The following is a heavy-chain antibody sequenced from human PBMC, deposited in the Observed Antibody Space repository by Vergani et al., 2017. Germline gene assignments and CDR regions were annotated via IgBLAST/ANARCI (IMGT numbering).Heavy chain of an antibody. D-gene: IGHD3-22*01. CDR3: ARGQPVVVIKPDLNWFDP. CDR1: GGTFSSYT. Sequence: QVQLVQSGAEVKKPGSSVKVSCKASGGTFSSYTISWVRQAPGQGLEWMGRIIPILGIANYAQKFQGRVTITADESTSTAYMELSSLRSEDTAVYYCARGQPVVVIKPDLNWFDPWGQGTLVTVSS. CDR2: IIPILGIA. V-gene: IGHV1-69*02. J-gene: IGHJ5*02.